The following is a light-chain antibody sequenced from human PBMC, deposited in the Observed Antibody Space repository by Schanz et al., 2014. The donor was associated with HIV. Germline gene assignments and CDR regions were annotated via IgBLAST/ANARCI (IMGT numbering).Light chain of an antibody. Sequence: EIVLTQSPGTLSLSPGERATLSCRASQSVSSSYFAWYQQKPGHAPRLLIYGASSRATGIPDRFSGSGSGTDFTLTISRLEPEDFAVYYCLQRTNWLWTFGQGTKVEIK. V-gene: IGKV3D-20*02. J-gene: IGKJ1*01. CDR1: QSVSSSY. CDR3: LQRTNWLWT. CDR2: GAS.